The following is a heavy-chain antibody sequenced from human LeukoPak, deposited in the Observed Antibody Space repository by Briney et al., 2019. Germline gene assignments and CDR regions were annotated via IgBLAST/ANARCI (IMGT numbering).Heavy chain of an antibody. V-gene: IGHV1-18*01. CDR2: ISAYNGNT. J-gene: IGHJ3*02. CDR1: GYTFTSYG. CDR3: ARDRVVPAAEDFDAFDI. Sequence: GASVKVSCKASGYTFTSYGISWVRQAPGQGLEWMGWISAYNGNTNYAQKLQGRVTMTTDTSTSTAYMELSSLRSEDTAVYYCARDRVVPAAEDFDAFDIWGQGTMVTVSS. D-gene: IGHD2-2*01.